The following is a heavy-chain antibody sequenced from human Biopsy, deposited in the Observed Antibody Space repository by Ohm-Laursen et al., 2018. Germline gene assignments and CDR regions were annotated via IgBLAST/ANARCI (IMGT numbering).Heavy chain of an antibody. Sequence: GTLSLTCPVSGGSISNNNYYWGWIRQPQGKGLEWIGSIFYRGSTHYKPSLKSRVTISVDTSKNQFSLKLNSVTAADTAVYYCARDYDTSGYYYVSWGQGTLVTVSS. CDR2: IFYRGST. V-gene: IGHV4-39*01. CDR3: ARDYDTSGYYYVS. D-gene: IGHD3-22*01. J-gene: IGHJ5*02. CDR1: GGSISNNNYY.